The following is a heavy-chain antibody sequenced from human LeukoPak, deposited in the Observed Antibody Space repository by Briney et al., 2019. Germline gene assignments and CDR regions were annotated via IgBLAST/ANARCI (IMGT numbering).Heavy chain of an antibody. D-gene: IGHD4-17*01. Sequence: SETLSLTCSVSGGSLVAHHWSWIRQPPGKGLEWIGHVYDSGRTTYNPSLKSRLTISLDTSKNQFSLNLRSVTATDTAMYYCARRNTADASIDFWGQGTLLTASS. V-gene: IGHV4-59*08. CDR1: GGSLVAHH. CDR2: VYDSGRT. CDR3: ARRNTADASIDF. J-gene: IGHJ4*02.